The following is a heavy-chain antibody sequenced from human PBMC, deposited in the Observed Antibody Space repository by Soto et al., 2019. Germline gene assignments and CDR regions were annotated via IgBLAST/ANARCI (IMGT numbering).Heavy chain of an antibody. CDR2: ISGSGGTT. Sequence: EEQLLESGGGLVQPGGSLRLSCAASGFTFSSYDMSWVRQAPGKGLERVSGISGSGGTTYYADSVKGRFTISRDNSKNPLYMQIKSLRAEDTAVYYCAKEGLSGVLDIGGQGTMVTVSS. V-gene: IGHV3-23*01. D-gene: IGHD2-15*01. CDR3: AKEGLSGVLDI. CDR1: GFTFSSYD. J-gene: IGHJ3*02.